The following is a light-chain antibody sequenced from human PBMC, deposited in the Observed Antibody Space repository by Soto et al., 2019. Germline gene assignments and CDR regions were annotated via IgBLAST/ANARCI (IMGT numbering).Light chain of an antibody. Sequence: QLTQSPSSLSASVGDTVTIICRASQSISNWLAWYQQKPGKAPNLLIYDASIFESGVPSRFSGRGSGTRFTLTISSLQPDDFATYYCQQYSDSPWTFGQGTKV. CDR1: QSISNW. CDR3: QQYSDSPWT. V-gene: IGKV1-5*02. J-gene: IGKJ1*01. CDR2: DAS.